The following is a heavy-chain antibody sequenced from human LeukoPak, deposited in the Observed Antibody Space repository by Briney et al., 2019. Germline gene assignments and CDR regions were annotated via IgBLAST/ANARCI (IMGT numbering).Heavy chain of an antibody. V-gene: IGHV1-46*01. J-gene: IGHJ4*02. Sequence: ASVKVSCKASGYTFTSYYMHWVRQAPGRGLEWMGIINPSGGSTSYAQKFQGRVTMTRDTSTSTVYMELSSLRSEDTAVYYCAREFRDVDTAMVSTRDFDYWGQGTLVTVSS. CDR1: GYTFTSYY. CDR2: INPSGGST. CDR3: AREFRDVDTAMVSTRDFDY. D-gene: IGHD5-18*01.